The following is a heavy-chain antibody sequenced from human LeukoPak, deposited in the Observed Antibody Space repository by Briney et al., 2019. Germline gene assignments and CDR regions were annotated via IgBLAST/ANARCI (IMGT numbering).Heavy chain of an antibody. V-gene: IGHV4-39*01. D-gene: IGHD6-19*01. J-gene: IGHJ4*02. CDR3: VKSGGYGLIDY. CDR1: GGSISTSNYY. CDR2: IFYSGST. Sequence: SETLSLTCTVSGGSISTSNYYWGWIRQPPGKGLEWIGNIFYSGSTYYSPSLRSRVTISLDTSRNQFSLKLNSVTAADTAMYYCVKSGGYGLIDYWGQGTLVTVSS.